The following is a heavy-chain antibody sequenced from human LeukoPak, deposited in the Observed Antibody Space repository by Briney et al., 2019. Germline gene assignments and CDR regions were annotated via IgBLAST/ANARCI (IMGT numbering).Heavy chain of an antibody. J-gene: IGHJ4*02. V-gene: IGHV3-21*01. CDR3: ARGREQTPTQDTYYYDSSGYPH. CDR2: ISSSSSSYI. D-gene: IGHD3-22*01. Sequence: PGGSLRLSCAASGFTFSSYDMTWVRQAPGKGLEWVSSISSSSSSYIYYADSVKGRFTISRDNAKNSLYLQMNSLRAEDTAVYYCARGREQTPTQDTYYYDSSGYPHWGQGTLVTVSS. CDR1: GFTFSSYD.